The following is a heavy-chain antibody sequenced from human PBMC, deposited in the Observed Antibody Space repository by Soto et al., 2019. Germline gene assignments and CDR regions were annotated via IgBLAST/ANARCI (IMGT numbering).Heavy chain of an antibody. CDR1: GGSLSAYY. CDR2: INPSGTT. CDR3: ALAPAAHILH. Sequence: AETLSLTCAVYGGSLSAYYWSWIRQPPGKGLEWIGEINPSGTTNYNPSLKSRVTISVDTSKNQFSLKLSSVTAADTAVYHCALAPAAHILHWGQGTLVTVSS. D-gene: IGHD2-2*01. V-gene: IGHV4-34*01. J-gene: IGHJ1*01.